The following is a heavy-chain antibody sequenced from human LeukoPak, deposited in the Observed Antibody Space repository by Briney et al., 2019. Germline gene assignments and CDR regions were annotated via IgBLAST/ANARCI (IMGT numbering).Heavy chain of an antibody. J-gene: IGHJ4*02. CDR1: GYTFSNYG. V-gene: IGHV1-18*01. CDR3: ARDGSPRSGWYVEDY. CDR2: ISAYNGNT. D-gene: IGHD6-19*01. Sequence: ASVKVSCKASGYTFSNYGFSWVRQAPGQGLEWMGRISAYNGNTNYAQKLQGRVTMTTDTSTSTAYMELRSLRSDDTAVYYCARDGSPRSGWYVEDYWGQGTLVTVSS.